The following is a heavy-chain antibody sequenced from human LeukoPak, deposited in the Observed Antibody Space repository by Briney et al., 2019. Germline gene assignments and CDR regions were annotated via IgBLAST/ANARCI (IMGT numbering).Heavy chain of an antibody. Sequence: GGSLRLSCAASGFTFRSYAMHWGRQAPGKGLEYGSSISTNGGSTYYANSVKGRFTISRDNSKNTLHLQRGSLRAEDMATYYCARGDSGSYYGAFDIWGQGTMVTVSS. CDR3: ARGDSGSYYGAFDI. D-gene: IGHD1-26*01. CDR2: ISTNGGST. J-gene: IGHJ3*02. V-gene: IGHV3-64*01. CDR1: GFTFRSYA.